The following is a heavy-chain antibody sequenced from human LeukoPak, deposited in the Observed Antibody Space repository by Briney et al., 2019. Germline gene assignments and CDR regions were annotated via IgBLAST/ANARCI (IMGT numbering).Heavy chain of an antibody. Sequence: GRSLRLSCATSGFTFNDYGIHWVRQAPGKGLEWVAIISHDGSNKYYADSVKGRFTISRDNSKNTLYLQMNSLRAEDTAVYYCAKGRWDPGYYFEYWGQGTLVTVSS. V-gene: IGHV3-30*18. CDR2: ISHDGSNK. J-gene: IGHJ4*02. CDR1: GFTFNDYG. CDR3: AKGRWDPGYYFEY. D-gene: IGHD1-26*01.